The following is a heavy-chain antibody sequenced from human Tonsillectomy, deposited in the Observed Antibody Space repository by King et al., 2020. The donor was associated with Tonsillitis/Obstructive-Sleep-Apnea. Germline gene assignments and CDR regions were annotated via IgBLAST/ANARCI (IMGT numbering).Heavy chain of an antibody. CDR1: GFTFDDYA. D-gene: IGHD3-22*01. CDR3: AKDRYVSSGYYYDY. J-gene: IGHJ4*02. CDR2: ISWNSGSI. Sequence: VQLVESGGGLVQPGRSLRLSCAASGFTFDDYAMHWVRQAPGKGLEWVSGISWNSGSIGDADSVKGRFTISRDNAKNSLYLQMNSLRAEDTALYYCAKDRYVSSGYYYDYWGQGTLVTVSS. V-gene: IGHV3-9*01.